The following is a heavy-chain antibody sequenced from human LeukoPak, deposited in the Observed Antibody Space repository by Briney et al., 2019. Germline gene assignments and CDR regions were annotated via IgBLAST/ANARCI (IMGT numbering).Heavy chain of an antibody. CDR3: ASAPDYYGSGSYLDY. D-gene: IGHD3-10*01. V-gene: IGHV3-48*04. CDR1: GFTFSSYS. CDR2: ISSSSSTI. J-gene: IGHJ4*02. Sequence: GSLRLSCAASGFTFSSYSMNWVRQAPGKGLEWVSYISSSSSTIYYADSVKGRFTISRDNAKNSLYLQMNGLRAEDTAVYYCASAPDYYGSGSYLDYWGQGTLVTVSS.